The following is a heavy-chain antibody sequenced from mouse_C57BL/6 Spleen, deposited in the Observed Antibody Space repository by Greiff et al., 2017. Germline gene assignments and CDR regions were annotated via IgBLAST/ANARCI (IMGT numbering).Heavy chain of an antibody. D-gene: IGHD2-4*01. CDR2: IYPGDGDT. Sequence: QVQLQQSGAELVKPGASVKISCKASGYAFSSYWMNWVKQRPGKGLEWIGQIYPGDGDTNYNGKFKGKATLTADKSSSTAYMQRSSLTSEDSAVYFCAREREIYYDYEGGFAYWGQGTLVTVSA. V-gene: IGHV1-80*01. CDR1: GYAFSSYW. J-gene: IGHJ3*01. CDR3: AREREIYYDYEGGFAY.